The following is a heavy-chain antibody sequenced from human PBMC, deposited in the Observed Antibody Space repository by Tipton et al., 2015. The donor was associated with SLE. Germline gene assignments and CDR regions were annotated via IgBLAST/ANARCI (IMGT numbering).Heavy chain of an antibody. CDR3: ASGYCFAGSCYSFDY. V-gene: IGHV4-4*08. D-gene: IGHD2-15*01. CDR2: IYSSGST. J-gene: IGHJ4*02. CDR1: GASISDHY. Sequence: TLSLTCTVSGASISDHYWTWIRQPPGQGLEWIGYIYSSGSTTYTPSLKSRIAISVDTSTMQFSLGLTSVTAADTAVYYCASGYCFAGSCYSFDYWGQGALVTVSS.